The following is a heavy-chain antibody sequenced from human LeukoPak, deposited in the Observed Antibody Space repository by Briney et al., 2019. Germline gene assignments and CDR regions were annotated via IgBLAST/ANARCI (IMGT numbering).Heavy chain of an antibody. V-gene: IGHV4-34*01. Sequence: PSETLSLTCAVYGGSFSGYYWSWIRQPPGKGLEGIGEINHSGSTNYNPSLSSRLTMSVDGSKNQFSLRLKSVTAADTAVYFCARERDHGYSYGFVFDSWGQGSLVTVSS. CDR2: INHSGST. D-gene: IGHD5-18*01. CDR1: GGSFSGYY. J-gene: IGHJ4*02. CDR3: ARERDHGYSYGFVFDS.